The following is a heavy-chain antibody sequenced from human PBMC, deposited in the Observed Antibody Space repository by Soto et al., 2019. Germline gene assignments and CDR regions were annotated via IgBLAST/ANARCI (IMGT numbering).Heavy chain of an antibody. D-gene: IGHD2-2*01. CDR1: GGSSSEYS. CDR2: INHSGST. V-gene: IGHV4-34*01. Sequence: SETLSVTCAVYGGSSSEYSWTWIRQPPGKGLEWIGEINHSGSTYYNPSLKSRVTISVDTSKNQFSLKLTSVTAADTAVYYCARDAGCISTSCSDYYYYGMDVWGQGTTVTVSS. J-gene: IGHJ6*02. CDR3: ARDAGCISTSCSDYYYYGMDV.